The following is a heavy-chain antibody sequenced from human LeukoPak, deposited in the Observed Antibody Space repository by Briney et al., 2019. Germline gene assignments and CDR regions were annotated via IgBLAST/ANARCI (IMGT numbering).Heavy chain of an antibody. CDR1: GGSITGYY. D-gene: IGHD6-13*01. V-gene: IGHV4-59*01. J-gene: IGHJ4*02. Sequence: SETLSLTCAVPGGSITGYYWSWIRQSPGKGLEWIGSIFYTGTTNYNPSLKSRVTISVDTSKNQFSLKLRSVATEDTAAYFCARARWSPYYFDNWGQGTLVTVSS. CDR2: IFYTGTT. CDR3: ARARWSPYYFDN.